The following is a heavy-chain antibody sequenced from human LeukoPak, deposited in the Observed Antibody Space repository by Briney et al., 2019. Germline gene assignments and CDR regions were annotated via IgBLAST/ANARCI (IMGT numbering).Heavy chain of an antibody. CDR3: ARVPDYGSGRPSPAYYYGMDV. CDR1: AFTFSDYY. D-gene: IGHD3-10*01. V-gene: IGHV3-11*01. Sequence: GGSLRLSCAVSAFTFSDYYMSWIRQAPGKGLEWDSYISSSASAMYYSDSVKGRFTISRDNSKTTLFLQMNSLRAEDRAVYYCARVPDYGSGRPSPAYYYGMDVWGQGTTVTVSS. CDR2: ISSSASAM. J-gene: IGHJ6*02.